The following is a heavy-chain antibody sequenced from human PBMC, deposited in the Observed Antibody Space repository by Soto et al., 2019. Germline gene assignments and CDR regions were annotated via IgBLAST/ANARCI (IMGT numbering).Heavy chain of an antibody. V-gene: IGHV3-23*01. J-gene: IGHJ4*02. CDR1: GFTFSSYA. Sequence: GGSLRLSCAASGFTFSSYAMSWVRQAPGKGLEWVSAISGSGGSTYYADSVKGRFTISRDNSKNTLYLQMNSLRAEDTAVYYCAKDLRIVGATTPFDYWGQGTLVTVSS. D-gene: IGHD1-26*01. CDR3: AKDLRIVGATTPFDY. CDR2: ISGSGGST.